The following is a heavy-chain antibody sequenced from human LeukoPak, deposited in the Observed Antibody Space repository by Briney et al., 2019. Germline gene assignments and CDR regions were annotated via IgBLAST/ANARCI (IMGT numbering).Heavy chain of an antibody. CDR3: ASLDTAKQPLANH. CDR2: IKQDGSDR. D-gene: IGHD5-18*01. CDR1: GFTFRNYW. Sequence: GGSLRLSCAASGFTFRNYWMSWVRQAPGTGLEWVANIKQDGSDRNYVTSVKGRFTISKNSAKNSLYLQMNTLRVEDTAMYYCASLDTAKQPLANHWGQGTLVTVSS. J-gene: IGHJ5*02. V-gene: IGHV3-7*03.